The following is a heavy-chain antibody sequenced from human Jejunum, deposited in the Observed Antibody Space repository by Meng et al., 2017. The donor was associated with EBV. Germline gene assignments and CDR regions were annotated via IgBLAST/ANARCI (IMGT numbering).Heavy chain of an antibody. CDR2: ISAYNCKT. Sequence: QFQRGRHGAGGRQPVDCVEVHLKHTGNPLTSYGISWVHQAPGHGLARRAWISAYNCKTNNAHNLQGRVTLTTDTTTTTTYMDLMCLSSDDAAVHYCARYGPDNGNYLNFDYWGQGTLVTVSS. CDR3: ARYGPDNGNYLNFDY. V-gene: IGHV1-18*01. J-gene: IGHJ4*02. D-gene: IGHD1-1*01. CDR1: GNPLTSYG.